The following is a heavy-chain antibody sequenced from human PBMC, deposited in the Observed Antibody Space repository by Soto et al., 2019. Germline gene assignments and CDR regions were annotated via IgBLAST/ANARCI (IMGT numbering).Heavy chain of an antibody. V-gene: IGHV3-23*01. CDR1: GFSFSTYA. CDR2: ISGSGSST. D-gene: IGHD1-26*01. CDR3: AKIYSGPSEDAFDV. J-gene: IGHJ3*01. Sequence: EVQLLESGGGFAQPGGSLRLSCAASGFSFSTYAMTWVRLAPGKGLEWVSLISGSGSSTSYADSVKGRFTISRDNSNNMVSLEVSNLNPEETAVYYCAKIYSGPSEDAFDVWGQGKRVIVSS.